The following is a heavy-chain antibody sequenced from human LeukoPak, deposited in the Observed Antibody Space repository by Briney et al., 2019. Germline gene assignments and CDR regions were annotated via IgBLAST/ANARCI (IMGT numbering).Heavy chain of an antibody. J-gene: IGHJ4*02. CDR2: IYTTGST. CDR3: ARGGEGYYGSGSYIFAY. Sequence: SETLSLTCTVSGGSISSSSYYWCWIRQPAGKGLEWIGRIYTTGSTNYNPSLKSRVTISVDTSKNQFSLRLTSVTAADTALYYCARGGEGYYGSGSYIFAYWGQGILVTVSS. D-gene: IGHD3-10*01. V-gene: IGHV4-61*02. CDR1: GGSISSSSYY.